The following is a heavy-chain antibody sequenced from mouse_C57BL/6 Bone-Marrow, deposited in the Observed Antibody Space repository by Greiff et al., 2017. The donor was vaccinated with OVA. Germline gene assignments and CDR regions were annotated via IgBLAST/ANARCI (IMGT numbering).Heavy chain of an antibody. Sequence: VQLQQSGAELVRPGTSVKMSCKASGYTFTNYWIGWAKQRPGHGLEWIGDIYPGGGYTNYNEKFKGKATLTADKSSSTAYMQFSSQTSEDSAIYYGARWGGYYYGSRVYFDVWGTGTTVTVSS. D-gene: IGHD1-1*01. J-gene: IGHJ1*03. V-gene: IGHV1-63*01. CDR1: GYTFTNYW. CDR3: ARWGGYYYGSRVYFDV. CDR2: IYPGGGYT.